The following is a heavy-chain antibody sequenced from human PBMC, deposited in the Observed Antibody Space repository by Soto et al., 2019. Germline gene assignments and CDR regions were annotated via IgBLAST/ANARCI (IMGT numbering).Heavy chain of an antibody. CDR3: ARPRVGATFGPLI. CDR1: GFTLSTYG. V-gene: IGHV3-30*03. D-gene: IGHD1-26*01. CDR2: ISSDGGDK. J-gene: IGHJ3*02. Sequence: QVQLVESGGGVVPPGRSLRLSCAASGFTLSTYGMHWVRQAPGKGLEWLAVISSDGGDKYYSDSVKGRFIISRENSKNTLYLQMNSLRLEDAGVYYCARPRVGATFGPLIWGQGAMVTVSS.